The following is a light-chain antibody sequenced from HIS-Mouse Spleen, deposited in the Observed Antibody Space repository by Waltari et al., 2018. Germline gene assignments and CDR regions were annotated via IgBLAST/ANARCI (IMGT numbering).Light chain of an antibody. CDR1: ALPKQY. J-gene: IGLJ3*02. Sequence: YERKKPPSVSVSPGQTARITCSGDALPKQYAYWYQQKPGQAPGLVIYKDSERPSGIPARFSGSSSVTTVTLTISGVQAEDEADYYCQSADSSGTYWVFGGGTKLTVL. V-gene: IGLV3-25*03. CDR2: KDS. CDR3: QSADSSGTYWV.